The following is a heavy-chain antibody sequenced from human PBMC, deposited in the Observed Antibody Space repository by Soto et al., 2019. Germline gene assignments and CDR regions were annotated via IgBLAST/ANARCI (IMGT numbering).Heavy chain of an antibody. CDR3: AGETDYYGSGSFSY. V-gene: IGHV6-1*01. Sequence: SQTLSLTCAISGDSVSSNSAGWNWIRQSPSRGHEWLGRTYYRSKWYNDYGVSVKRRITINPDTSKNHFSLQLSYVIPEDTAVYHCAGETDYYGSGSFSYWGQGTLVTVSS. J-gene: IGHJ4*02. CDR1: GDSVSSNSAG. CDR2: TYYRSKWYN. D-gene: IGHD3-10*01.